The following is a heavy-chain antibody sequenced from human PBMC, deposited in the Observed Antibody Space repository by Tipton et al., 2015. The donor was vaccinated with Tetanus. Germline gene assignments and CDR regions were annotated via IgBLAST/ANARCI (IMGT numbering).Heavy chain of an antibody. V-gene: IGHV4-59*01. D-gene: IGHD2-15*01. J-gene: IGHJ4*02. CDR1: GGSISSYY. CDR3: ARGGLGEVGY. Sequence: TLSLTCTVSGGSISSYYWSWIRQPPGKGLEWIGYIYYSGSTNYNPSLKSRVTISVDTSKNQFSLKLSSVIAADTAVYYCARGGLGEVGYWGQGTLVTVSS. CDR2: IYYSGST.